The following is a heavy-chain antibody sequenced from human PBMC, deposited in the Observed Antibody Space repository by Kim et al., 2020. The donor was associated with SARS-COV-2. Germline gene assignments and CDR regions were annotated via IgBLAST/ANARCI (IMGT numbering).Heavy chain of an antibody. CDR3: TTADDILTGYYIVADY. CDR2: IKSKTDGGTT. J-gene: IGHJ4*02. D-gene: IGHD3-9*01. V-gene: IGHV3-15*01. Sequence: GGSLRLSCAASGFTFSNAWMSWVRQAPGKGLEWVGRIKSKTDGGTTDYAAPVKGRFTISRDDSKNTLYLQMNSLKTEDTAVYYCTTADDILTGYYIVADYWGQGTLVTVSS. CDR1: GFTFSNAW.